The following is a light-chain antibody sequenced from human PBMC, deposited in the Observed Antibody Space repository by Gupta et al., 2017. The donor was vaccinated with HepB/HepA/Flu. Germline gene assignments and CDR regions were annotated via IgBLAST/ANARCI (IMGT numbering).Light chain of an antibody. CDR3: SAYAGTHTVV. Sequence: PLPQPRSVSGSPGRSVTISCTGTSSDVGGSKYVSWYHQHPGKAPKLMIYDVSERLAGVPDRFSGSKSGNTASLTISGLQAEDEAEYHCSAYAGTHTVVFGGGTKLTVL. V-gene: IGLV2-11*01. CDR2: DVS. CDR1: SSDVGGSKY. J-gene: IGLJ3*02.